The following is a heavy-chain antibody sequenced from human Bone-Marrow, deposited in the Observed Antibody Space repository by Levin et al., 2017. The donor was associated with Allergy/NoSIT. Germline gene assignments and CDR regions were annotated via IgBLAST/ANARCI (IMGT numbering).Heavy chain of an antibody. CDR3: ARVLGTTVMSPYFDY. Sequence: GESLKISCAASGFTFSNYWMSWARQAPGKGLEWVANIKQDGSVRHYLDSLKGRFTISRDNAQSSMYLVMNSLRAEDTAVYYCARVLGTTVMSPYFDYWGQGILVTVSS. D-gene: IGHD4-17*01. CDR1: GFTFSNYW. CDR2: IKQDGSVR. V-gene: IGHV3-7*01. J-gene: IGHJ4*02.